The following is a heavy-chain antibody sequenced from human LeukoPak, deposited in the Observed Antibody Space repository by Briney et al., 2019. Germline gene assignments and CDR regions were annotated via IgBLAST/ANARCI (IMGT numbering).Heavy chain of an antibody. CDR3: ARDYDFWTQYFDY. V-gene: IGHV3-30-3*01. Sequence: PGGSLRLSCAASVFTFSNYAMHWVRQAPGKGLEWVAVISYDGSSKYYADSVKGRFTISRDNSKNTLYLQMNSLRAEDTAVYYCARDYDFWTQYFDYWGQGTLVTVSS. D-gene: IGHD3-3*01. CDR1: VFTFSNYA. CDR2: ISYDGSSK. J-gene: IGHJ4*02.